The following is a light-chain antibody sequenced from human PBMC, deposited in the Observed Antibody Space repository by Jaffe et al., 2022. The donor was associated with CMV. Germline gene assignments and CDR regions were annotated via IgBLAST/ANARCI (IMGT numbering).Light chain of an antibody. CDR2: RDN. CDR3: QSTDSGGDSI. J-gene: IGLJ2*01. CDR1: ILPKHY. Sequence: SYELTQPPSVSLSPGQTARIACSGNILPKHYTYWYQRKPGQAPTLVIYRDNERPSRIPERFSGSRSGTTVTLIISGVQAEDEADYFCQSTDSGGDSIFGGGTKLTVL. V-gene: IGLV3-25*03.